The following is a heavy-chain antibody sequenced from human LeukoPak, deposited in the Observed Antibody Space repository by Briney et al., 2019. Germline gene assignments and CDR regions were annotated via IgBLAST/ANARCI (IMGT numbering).Heavy chain of an antibody. CDR1: GGTFSSYA. V-gene: IGHV1-69*05. Sequence: SVKVSCKASGGTFSSYAISWVRQDPGQELEWMGGIIPIFGTANYAQKFQGRVTITTDESTSTAYMELSTLRSEDTAVYYCARDTYYDFWSGYYSNNWFDPWGQGTLVTVSS. CDR2: IIPIFGTA. J-gene: IGHJ5*02. CDR3: ARDTYYDFWSGYYSNNWFDP. D-gene: IGHD3-3*01.